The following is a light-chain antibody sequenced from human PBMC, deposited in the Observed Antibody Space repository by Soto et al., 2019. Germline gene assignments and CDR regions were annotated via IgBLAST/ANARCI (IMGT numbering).Light chain of an antibody. CDR2: DVT. J-gene: IGLJ1*01. CDR3: SSYTDTKSLV. Sequence: QPVLTQSPSSSGSPGQSVTISCTGTISDIGGYNSVSWYQQHPGKAPKVMIYDVTKRPSGVPDRFSGSKSGNTASLTVSALQAEDEADYYCSSYTDTKSLVYGTGTRSPS. V-gene: IGLV2-8*01. CDR1: ISDIGGYNS.